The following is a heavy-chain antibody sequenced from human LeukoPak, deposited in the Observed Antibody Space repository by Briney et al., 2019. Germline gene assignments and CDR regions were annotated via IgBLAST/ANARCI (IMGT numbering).Heavy chain of an antibody. V-gene: IGHV3-30*02. CDR3: AKYGGYSHGSQLGY. D-gene: IGHD5-18*01. CDR1: GFTFSSYG. Sequence: GGSLRLSCAASGFTFSSYGMHWVRQAPGKGLEWVAFIRYDGSNKYYADSVKGRFTISRDNSKNTLYLQMNSLRAEDTAVYYCAKYGGYSHGSQLGYWGQGTLVTVSS. CDR2: IRYDGSNK. J-gene: IGHJ4*02.